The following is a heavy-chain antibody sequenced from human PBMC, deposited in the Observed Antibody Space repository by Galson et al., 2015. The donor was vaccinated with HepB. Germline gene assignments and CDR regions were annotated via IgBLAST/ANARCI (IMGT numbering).Heavy chain of an antibody. V-gene: IGHV3-30-3*01. J-gene: IGHJ4*02. CDR1: GFTFSSYA. D-gene: IGHD3-22*01. CDR2: ISYDGSNK. CDR3: ARVPTYYYDSSGYYSGDYFDY. Sequence: SLRLSCAASGFTFSSYAMHWVRQAPGKGLEWVAVISYDGSNKYYADSVKGRFTISRDNSKSTLYLQMNSLRAEDTAVYYCARVPTYYYDSSGYYSGDYFDYWGQGTLVTVSS.